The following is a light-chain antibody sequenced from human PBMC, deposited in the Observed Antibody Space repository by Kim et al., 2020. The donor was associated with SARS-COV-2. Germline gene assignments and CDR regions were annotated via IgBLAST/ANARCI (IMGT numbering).Light chain of an antibody. J-gene: IGKJ5*01. CDR2: GAS. CDR3: QQYYDWPPIT. CDR1: N. Sequence: NLAWYQHKPGQAPRLLIYGASTRGTGIPDRFSGTGSGTEFSLTISSLQSDDFGVYYCQQYYDWPPITFGQGTRLEIK. V-gene: IGKV3-15*01.